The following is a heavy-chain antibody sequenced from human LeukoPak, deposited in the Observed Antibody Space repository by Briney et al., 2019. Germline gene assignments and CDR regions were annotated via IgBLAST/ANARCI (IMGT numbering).Heavy chain of an antibody. CDR3: AGGDLGRVGY. V-gene: IGHV4-31*03. CDR2: IYYSGST. Sequence: SENLSFNSTVSGGSICCGGYYLRCIRPHPGKGLEWIGYIYYSGSTYYNPSLKSRVTISVDTSKNQFSLKLSSVTAADTAVYYCAGGDLGRVGYWGQGTLVTVSS. J-gene: IGHJ4*02. D-gene: IGHD2-21*02. CDR1: GGSICCGGYY.